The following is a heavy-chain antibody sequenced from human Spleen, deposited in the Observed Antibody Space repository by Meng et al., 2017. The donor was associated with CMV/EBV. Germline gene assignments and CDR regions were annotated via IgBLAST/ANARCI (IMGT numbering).Heavy chain of an antibody. CDR1: SGSSGGVG. D-gene: IGHD3-16*01. CDR3: AHRLVGDLTGYDY. V-gene: IGHV2-5*02. J-gene: IGHJ4*02. CDR2: SYWEDEK. Sequence: SGSSGGVGAGWIHQPTGRALEGQAISYWEDEKRYRPSLKSRLSISKKTYKKQVGHTMTKMDPVDTATYYCAHRLVGDLTGYDYWGKGTLVTVSS.